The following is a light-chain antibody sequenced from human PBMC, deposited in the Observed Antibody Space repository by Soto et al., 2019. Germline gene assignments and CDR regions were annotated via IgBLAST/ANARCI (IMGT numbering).Light chain of an antibody. CDR3: HQYSASRN. Sequence: DIQMPQSPSTLSASVGDRIIITCRASQSISSWLAWYQQKPGKAPKLLIYKASSLESGVPSRFSGSGSGTEFTLTISSRQPDDSATYFCHQYSASRNFGGGTKVEIK. V-gene: IGKV1-5*03. CDR2: KAS. J-gene: IGKJ4*01. CDR1: QSISSW.